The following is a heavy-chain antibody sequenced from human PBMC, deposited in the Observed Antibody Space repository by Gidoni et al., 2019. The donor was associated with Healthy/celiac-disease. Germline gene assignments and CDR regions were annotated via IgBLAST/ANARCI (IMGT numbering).Heavy chain of an antibody. CDR2: ISGSGGST. D-gene: IGHD2-2*01. CDR3: AKLGYCSSTSCPYYYYYGMDV. V-gene: IGHV3-23*01. Sequence: EVQLLESGGGLVQPGGSLRLSCAASGFTFSSYALRWVRQAPGKGVEWVSAISGSGGSTYYADSVKGRFTISRDNSKNTLYLQMNSLRAEDTAVYYCAKLGYCSSTSCPYYYYYGMDVWGQGTTVTVSS. J-gene: IGHJ6*02. CDR1: GFTFSSYA.